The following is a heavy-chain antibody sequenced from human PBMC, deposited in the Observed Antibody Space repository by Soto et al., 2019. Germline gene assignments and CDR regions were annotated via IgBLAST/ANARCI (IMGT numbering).Heavy chain of an antibody. J-gene: IGHJ4*01. D-gene: IGHD6-19*01. V-gene: IGHV3-7*01. CDR3: ARVAYGNGWIFDY. CDR1: GFTFSSYW. Sequence: GGSLRLSCAASGFTFSSYWMSLVRQAPGKGLEWVANIKQDASEKYYVDSVKGRFTLSRDNAKNSLQLQMSSLRAEDTAIYFCARVAYGNGWIFDYWGQGTLVTVSS. CDR2: IKQDASEK.